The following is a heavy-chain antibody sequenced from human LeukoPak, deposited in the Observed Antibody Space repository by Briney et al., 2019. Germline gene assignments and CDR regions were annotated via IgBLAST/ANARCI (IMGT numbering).Heavy chain of an antibody. J-gene: IGHJ4*02. CDR1: GYTFTSYG. CDR3: ARRDCSGGSCYFD. D-gene: IGHD2-15*01. V-gene: IGHV5-51*01. Sequence: KVSCKASGYTFTSYGISWVRHLPGKGLEWMGIIYPGDSDTRYSPSFQGQVTISADKSISTAYLQWSSLKAADTAMYYCARRDCSGGSCYFDWGQGTLVTVSS. CDR2: IYPGDSDT.